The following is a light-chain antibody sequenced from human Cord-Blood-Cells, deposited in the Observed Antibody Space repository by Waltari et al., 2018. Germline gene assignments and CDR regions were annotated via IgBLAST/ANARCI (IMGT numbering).Light chain of an antibody. CDR2: DVS. CDR3: SSYTSSSTLEV. J-gene: IGLJ2*01. CDR1: SSDVGGYNY. V-gene: IGLV2-14*01. Sequence: QSALTQPASVSGSPGKSITISCTGTSSDVGGYNYVSWYQQHPGKAPKLMIYDVSNRPSGVSNRFSGSKSGNTDCLTISVLQAEDEADYYCSSYTSSSTLEVFGGGTKLTVL.